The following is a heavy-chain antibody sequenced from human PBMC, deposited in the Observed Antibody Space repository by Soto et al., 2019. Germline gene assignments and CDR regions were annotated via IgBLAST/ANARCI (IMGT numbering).Heavy chain of an antibody. Sequence: ASVKVSCKASGYTFTGYYMHWVRQAPGQGLEWMGWINPNSGGTNYAQKFQGWVTMTRDTSISTAYMELSRLRSDDTAVYYCARTGSRDGYIPGWFDPWGQGTLVTVSS. CDR1: GYTFTGYY. CDR2: INPNSGGT. D-gene: IGHD5-12*01. CDR3: ARTGSRDGYIPGWFDP. V-gene: IGHV1-2*04. J-gene: IGHJ5*02.